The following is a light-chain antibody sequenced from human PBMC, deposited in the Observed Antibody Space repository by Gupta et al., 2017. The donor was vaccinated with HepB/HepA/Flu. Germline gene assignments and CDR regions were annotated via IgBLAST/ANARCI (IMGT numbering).Light chain of an antibody. CDR1: QSVSRY. V-gene: IGKV3-11*01. CDR2: DAS. J-gene: IGKJ4*01. CDR3: QQRINWPLT. Sequence: IEWRHSAVTLSWPPGERATLSCRASQSVSRYFAWYQQKPGQPPSLLVFDASNRATGVPARFSGSGSGTDFTLTISSLEPEDFAVYYCQQRINWPLTFGGGTRVEIK.